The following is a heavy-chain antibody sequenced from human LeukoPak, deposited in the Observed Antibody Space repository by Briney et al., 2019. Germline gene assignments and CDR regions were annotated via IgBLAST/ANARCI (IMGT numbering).Heavy chain of an antibody. J-gene: IGHJ4*02. CDR3: ARNDYGDYPDY. V-gene: IGHV4-61*01. D-gene: IGHD4-17*01. CDR1: GGSASSGSYY. Sequence: SETLSLTCTVSGGSASSGSYYWSWIRQPPGKGLEWIGYIYYSGSTNYNPSLKSRVTISVDTSKNQFSLKLSSVTAADTAVYYCARNDYGDYPDYWGQGTLVTVSS. CDR2: IYYSGST.